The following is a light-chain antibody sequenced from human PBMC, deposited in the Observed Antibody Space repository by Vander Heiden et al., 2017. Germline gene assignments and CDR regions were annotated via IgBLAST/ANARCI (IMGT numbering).Light chain of an antibody. CDR2: GAS. V-gene: IGKV3-15*01. J-gene: IGKJ5*01. Sequence: EKVMTQSPAALSVSPGERATLSCRASQSVNSNLAWYQQKSGQAPRLLIYGASTRATGISPTFSGSGSGTEFTLTISRLQSEDVAVYYCQQYNNWPITFGHGTRLEI. CDR1: QSVNSN. CDR3: QQYNNWPIT.